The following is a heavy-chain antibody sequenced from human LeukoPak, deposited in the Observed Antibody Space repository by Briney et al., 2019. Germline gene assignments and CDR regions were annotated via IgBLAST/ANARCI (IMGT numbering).Heavy chain of an antibody. CDR2: IWYDGSNK. CDR1: GFTFSSYG. Sequence: GRSLRLSCAASGFTFSSYGMHWVRQAPGKGLEWVAVIWYDGSNKYYADSVKGRFTISRDNSKNTLYLQMNSLRAEDTAVYCCARAMITFGGATTFDYWGQGTLVTVSS. V-gene: IGHV3-33*01. CDR3: ARAMITFGGATTFDY. J-gene: IGHJ4*02. D-gene: IGHD3-16*01.